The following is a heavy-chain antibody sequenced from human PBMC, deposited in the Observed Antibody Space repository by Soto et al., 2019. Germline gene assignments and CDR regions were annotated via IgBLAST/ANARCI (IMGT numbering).Heavy chain of an antibody. Sequence: GGSLRLSCAASGFTFTSFVMTWVRQAPGKGLEWVSAISDSGGSTFYADSVKGRFTISRDNSKNTLYLQMNTLRTEDTAVYYFAKAIAASNYFHYWGQGTLVTVSS. CDR1: GFTFTSFV. D-gene: IGHD6-13*01. J-gene: IGHJ4*02. V-gene: IGHV3-23*01. CDR2: ISDSGGST. CDR3: AKAIAASNYFHY.